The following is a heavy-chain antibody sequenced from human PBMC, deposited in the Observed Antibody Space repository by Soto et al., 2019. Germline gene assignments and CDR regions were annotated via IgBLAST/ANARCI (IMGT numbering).Heavy chain of an antibody. V-gene: IGHV1-69*08. Sequence: QVQLVQSGAEVKKPGSSVKVSCKASGGTFSSYSISWVRQAPGQGLEWMGRISPILGIANYAQKFQGRVTITADKSTSTAYMELSSLRSEDTAAYYSARDPNLGYWGQGTLVTVSS. CDR1: GGTFSSYS. CDR3: ARDPNLGY. J-gene: IGHJ4*02. CDR2: ISPILGIA.